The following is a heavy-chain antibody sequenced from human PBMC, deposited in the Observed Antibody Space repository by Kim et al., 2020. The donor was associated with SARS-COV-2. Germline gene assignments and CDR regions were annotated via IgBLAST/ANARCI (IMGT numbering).Heavy chain of an antibody. D-gene: IGHD3-9*01. J-gene: IGHJ4*02. Sequence: GGSLRLSCAASGFTFSSYWMSWVRQAPGKGLEWVANIKQDGSEKYYVDSVKGRFTISRDNAKNSLYLQMNSLRAEDTAVYYCARDAGYFDRTTSFDYWGQGTLVTVSS. CDR3: ARDAGYFDRTTSFDY. V-gene: IGHV3-7*01. CDR1: GFTFSSYW. CDR2: IKQDGSEK.